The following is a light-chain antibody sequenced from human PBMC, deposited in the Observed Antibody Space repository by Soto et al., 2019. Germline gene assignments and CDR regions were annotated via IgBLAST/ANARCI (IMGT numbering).Light chain of an antibody. Sequence: QSVLTPPGTVSGSPGQSITISCTGTHTAVGGYDYVSWYQHHPGKAPKLMIYAVSNRPSGVSNRFSGSKSGNTASLTISGLQADDESDYYCASYTSTSTYVFGTGTKVTVL. CDR1: HTAVGGYDY. CDR2: AVS. V-gene: IGLV2-14*01. J-gene: IGLJ1*01. CDR3: ASYTSTSTYV.